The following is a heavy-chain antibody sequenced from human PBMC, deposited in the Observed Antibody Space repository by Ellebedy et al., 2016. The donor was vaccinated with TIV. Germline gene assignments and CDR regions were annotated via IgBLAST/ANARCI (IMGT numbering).Heavy chain of an antibody. CDR3: VKADRYYEILTGYFDY. CDR1: GFIFNNYA. CDR2: ISNHGGNT. D-gene: IGHD3-9*01. J-gene: IGHJ4*02. Sequence: GESLKISXSASGFIFNNYATPWVRQAPGKGLEYVSGISNHGGNTYYADSVKDRFTISRDNSKYTLYLQMTSLRAEDTAVYYCVKADRYYEILTGYFDYWGQGTLVTVSS. V-gene: IGHV3-64D*06.